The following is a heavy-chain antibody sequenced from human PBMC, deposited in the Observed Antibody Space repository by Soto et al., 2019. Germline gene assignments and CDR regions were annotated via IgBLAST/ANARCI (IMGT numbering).Heavy chain of an antibody. Sequence: PSETLSLTCTVSGGSISSYYWSWIRQPAGKGLEWIGRIYTSGSTNYNPSLKSRVTMSVDTSKNQFSLKLSSVTAADMAVYYCAREAIGYCSGGSCYSGPLYYYYGMDVWGQGTAVTVSS. CDR2: IYTSGST. D-gene: IGHD2-15*01. J-gene: IGHJ6*02. CDR3: AREAIGYCSGGSCYSGPLYYYYGMDV. V-gene: IGHV4-4*07. CDR1: GGSISSYY.